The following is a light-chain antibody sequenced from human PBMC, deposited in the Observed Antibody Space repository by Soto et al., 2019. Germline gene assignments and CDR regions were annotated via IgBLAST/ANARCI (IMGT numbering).Light chain of an antibody. Sequence: EIVLTQSPGTLSLSPGERATLSCRASQSVNSNYLAWYQQKPGQAPRLLIYDASNRATGIPARFSGSGSGTDFTLTISSLEPDDFSVYYCQQRSNWPLITFGQGTRLEIK. J-gene: IGKJ5*01. V-gene: IGKV3-11*01. CDR1: QSVNSNY. CDR2: DAS. CDR3: QQRSNWPLIT.